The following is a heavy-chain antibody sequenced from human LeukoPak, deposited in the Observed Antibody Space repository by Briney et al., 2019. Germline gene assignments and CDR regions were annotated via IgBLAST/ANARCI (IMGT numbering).Heavy chain of an antibody. CDR1: GFTVSSNY. CDR2: IRSSGGST. D-gene: IGHD4-17*01. J-gene: IGHJ4*02. CDR3: AKALSGDYVDY. V-gene: IGHV3-23*01. Sequence: PGGSLRLSCAASGFTVSSNYMSWVRQAPGKGLEWVSAIRSSGGSTYYADSVKGRFTISRDNSKNTLYLQMNSLRAEDTAVYYCAKALSGDYVDYWGQGTLVTVSS.